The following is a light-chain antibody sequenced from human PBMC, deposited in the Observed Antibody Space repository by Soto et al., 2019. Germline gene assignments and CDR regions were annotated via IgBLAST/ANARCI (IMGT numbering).Light chain of an antibody. CDR2: GAS. J-gene: IGKJ2*01. CDR1: ESVNSNY. CDR3: HQYGLLPRHP. V-gene: IGKV3-20*01. Sequence: DIVLTQSPGTLSLSPGERATLSCRASESVNSNYLAWYQQKPGQAPRLLIFGASSRATGIPNRFSGSGSGTDFTLTISGLEPEDFAVYYCHQYGLLPRHPFGQGTKLEIK.